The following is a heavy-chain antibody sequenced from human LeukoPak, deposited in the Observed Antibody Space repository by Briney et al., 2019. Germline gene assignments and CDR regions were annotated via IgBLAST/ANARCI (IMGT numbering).Heavy chain of an antibody. CDR2: IYPDDSDT. CDR3: ARHETGPYFDY. CDR1: GYSFTTYW. Sequence: GESLKISCKSPGYSFTTYWIGWVRQMPGKGLEWMGIIYPDDSDTRYSPSFQGQVTISADKSISTAYLQWSSLKASDTAIYYCARHETGPYFDYWGQGTLVTVSS. V-gene: IGHV5-51*01. D-gene: IGHD1-1*01. J-gene: IGHJ4*02.